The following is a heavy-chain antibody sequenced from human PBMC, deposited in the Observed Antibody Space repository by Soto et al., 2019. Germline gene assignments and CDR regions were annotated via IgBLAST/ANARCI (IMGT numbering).Heavy chain of an antibody. CDR2: IYPGDSDT. Sequence: PXEXLEIYCKGSGYXFASHLIAWVRQMPEKGLEWIGTIYPGDSDTKYSSALRVHVTISADTSVSTAYLQWRSLEATDSDIYYCARYSGSYWHYLDFWGQGTLGTVS. J-gene: IGHJ4*02. V-gene: IGHV5-51*01. D-gene: IGHD1-26*01. CDR1: GYXFASHL. CDR3: ARYSGSYWHYLDF.